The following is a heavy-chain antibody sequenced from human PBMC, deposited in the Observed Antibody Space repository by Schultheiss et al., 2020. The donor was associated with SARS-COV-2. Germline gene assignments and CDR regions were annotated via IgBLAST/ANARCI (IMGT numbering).Heavy chain of an antibody. Sequence: SETLSLTCAVYGGSFSGYYWSWIRQPPGKGLEWIGEINHSGSTNYNPSLKSRVTISVDTSKNQFSLKLSSVTAEDTAVYYCSASNWFDPWGQGTLVTVSS. J-gene: IGHJ5*02. V-gene: IGHV4-34*01. CDR3: SASNWFDP. CDR1: GGSFSGYY. CDR2: INHSGST.